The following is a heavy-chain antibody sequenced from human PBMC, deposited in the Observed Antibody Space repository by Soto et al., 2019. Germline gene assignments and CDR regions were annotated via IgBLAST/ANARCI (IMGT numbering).Heavy chain of an antibody. Sequence: SETLSLTCTVSGGSISSYYWSWIRQPPGKGLEWIGYIYYSGSTNYNPSLKSRVTISVDTSKNQFSLKLSSVTAADTAVYYCARGQPNSSGYYSPFDYWGQGTLVTVSS. CDR2: IYYSGST. CDR1: GGSISSYY. V-gene: IGHV4-59*01. D-gene: IGHD3-22*01. J-gene: IGHJ4*02. CDR3: ARGQPNSSGYYSPFDY.